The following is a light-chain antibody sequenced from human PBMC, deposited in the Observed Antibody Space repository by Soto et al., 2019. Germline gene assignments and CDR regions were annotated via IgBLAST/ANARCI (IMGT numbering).Light chain of an antibody. V-gene: IGKV3-15*01. Sequence: EIVMTQSPATLSVSPGERATLSCRASHSVSSNLAWYQQKPGQAPRLLIYGASTRATGIPARFRGSGSGTEFTLTISSLQSEDFAVYYCQQYNNWPRTFGQGTKVDIK. CDR1: HSVSSN. CDR2: GAS. CDR3: QQYNNWPRT. J-gene: IGKJ1*01.